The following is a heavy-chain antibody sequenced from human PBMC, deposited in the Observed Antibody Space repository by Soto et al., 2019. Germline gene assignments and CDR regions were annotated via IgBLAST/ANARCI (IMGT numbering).Heavy chain of an antibody. J-gene: IGHJ6*02. D-gene: IGHD3-10*01. V-gene: IGHV3-30-3*01. Sequence: QVQLVESGGGVVQPGRSLRLSCAASGFTFSSYAMHWVRQAPGKGLEWVAVISYDGSNKYYADSVKGRFTISRDNSKNTLYLQMNSLRAEDTAVYYCARELFRQIGGYYYYYYGMDVWGQGTTVTVSS. CDR3: ARELFRQIGGYYYYYYGMDV. CDR2: ISYDGSNK. CDR1: GFTFSSYA.